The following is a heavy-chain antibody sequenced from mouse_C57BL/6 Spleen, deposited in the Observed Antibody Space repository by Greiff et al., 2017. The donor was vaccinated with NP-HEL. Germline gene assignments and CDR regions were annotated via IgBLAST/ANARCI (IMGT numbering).Heavy chain of an antibody. CDR2: IDPSDSYT. Sequence: VQLQQPGAELVMPGASVKLSCKASGYTFTSYWMHWVKQRPGQGLEWIGEIDPSDSYTNYNQKFKGKSTLTVDKSSSTAYMQLSSLTSEDSAVYYCARYGYQGGFAYWGQGTLVTVSA. J-gene: IGHJ3*01. D-gene: IGHD2-2*01. CDR3: ARYGYQGGFAY. V-gene: IGHV1-69*01. CDR1: GYTFTSYW.